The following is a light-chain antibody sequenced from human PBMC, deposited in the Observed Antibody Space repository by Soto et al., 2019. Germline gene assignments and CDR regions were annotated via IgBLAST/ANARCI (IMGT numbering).Light chain of an antibody. CDR2: KAS. J-gene: IGKJ5*01. CDR1: QSISSW. CDR3: QQYKSYSIT. Sequence: DIQMTQSPSTLSASVGDRVTITCRASQSISSWLAWYQQKPGKAPKFLNYKASTLESGVPSRFRGSGSGTEFSLTISSLQSDDFATYYCQQYKSYSITCGQGTRLEIK. V-gene: IGKV1-5*03.